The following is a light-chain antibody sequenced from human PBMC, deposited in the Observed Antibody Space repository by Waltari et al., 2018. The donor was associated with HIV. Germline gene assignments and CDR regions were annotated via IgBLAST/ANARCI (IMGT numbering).Light chain of an antibody. CDR2: DVT. CDR1: SSDVDYYHY. V-gene: IGLV2-14*03. CDR3: SSYTSSSWV. J-gene: IGLJ3*02. Sequence: QSALTQPASVSGSPGQSITISCTGISSDVDYYHYDCWYQQHPGKAPKLMIYDVTHRPSGVSNRFSGSKSGNTASLTISGLQAEDEADYYCSSYTSSSWVFGGGTKLTVL.